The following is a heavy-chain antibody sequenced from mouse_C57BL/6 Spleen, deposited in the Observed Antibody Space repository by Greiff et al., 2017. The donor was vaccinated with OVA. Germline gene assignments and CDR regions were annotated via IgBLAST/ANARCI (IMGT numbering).Heavy chain of an antibody. CDR2: INPRNGGT. CDR3: ARAGYYGSSPYWYFDV. D-gene: IGHD1-1*01. CDR1: GYTFTSYW. J-gene: IGHJ1*03. Sequence: QVQLQQPGTELVKPGASVKLSCKASGYTFTSYWMHWVKQRPGQGLEWIGNINPRNGGTNYNEKFKSKATLTVDKSSSTAYMQRSSLTSEDSAVYYCARAGYYGSSPYWYFDVWGTGTTGTASS. V-gene: IGHV1-53*01.